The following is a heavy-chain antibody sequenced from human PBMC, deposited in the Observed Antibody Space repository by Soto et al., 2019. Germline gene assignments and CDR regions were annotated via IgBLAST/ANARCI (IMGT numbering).Heavy chain of an antibody. Sequence: GGSLRLSCAASGFPFSSYAMSSVRQAPGKGLEWVAAIKCGGSNKYYTGSVKGRFTISRDNAKNTLYLQMNNLRAEDTAVYYCAKPRSSLEWRPFDPWGQGTMVTVSS. J-gene: IGHJ5*02. D-gene: IGHD3-3*01. CDR1: GFPFSSYA. CDR2: IKCGGSNK. V-gene: IGHV3-30*18. CDR3: AKPRSSLEWRPFDP.